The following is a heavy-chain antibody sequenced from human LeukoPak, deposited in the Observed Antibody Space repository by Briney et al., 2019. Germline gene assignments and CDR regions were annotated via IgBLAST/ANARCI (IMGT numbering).Heavy chain of an antibody. CDR2: ISYSGST. CDR1: GGSINSYY. J-gene: IGHJ4*02. D-gene: IGHD6-19*01. Sequence: SETLSLTCTVSGGSINSYYWSWIRQPPGKGLEWIGYISYSGSTNYNPSLKSRVSISVDKSKNQFFLKLNSVTAADTALYYCARGSANWGQGTLVTVSS. V-gene: IGHV4-59*01. CDR3: ARGSAN.